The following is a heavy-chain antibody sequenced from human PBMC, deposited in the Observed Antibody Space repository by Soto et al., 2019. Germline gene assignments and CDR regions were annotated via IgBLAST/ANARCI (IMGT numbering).Heavy chain of an antibody. Sequence: GGSLRLSCTASGFTFGDYAMSWFRQAPGKGLEWVGFIRSKAYGGTTEYAASVKGRFTISRDDSKSIAYLQMNSLKTEDTAVYYCTRDGLPDCSSTSCYMYYYGMDVWGQGTTVTVSS. CDR1: GFTFGDYA. V-gene: IGHV3-49*03. CDR2: IRSKAYGGTT. CDR3: TRDGLPDCSSTSCYMYYYGMDV. D-gene: IGHD2-2*02. J-gene: IGHJ6*02.